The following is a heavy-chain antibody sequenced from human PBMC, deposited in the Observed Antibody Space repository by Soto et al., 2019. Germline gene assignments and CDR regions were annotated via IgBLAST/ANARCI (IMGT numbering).Heavy chain of an antibody. Sequence: SETLSLTCTVSGGPISSGGYYWSWIRQHPGKGLEWIGYIYYSGSTYYNPSLKSRVTISVDTSKNQFSLKLSSVTAADTAVYYCARETYYYDSNDYYYGMDVWGQGTTVTVSS. CDR1: GGPISSGGYY. CDR2: IYYSGST. CDR3: ARETYYYDSNDYYYGMDV. V-gene: IGHV4-31*03. J-gene: IGHJ6*02. D-gene: IGHD3-22*01.